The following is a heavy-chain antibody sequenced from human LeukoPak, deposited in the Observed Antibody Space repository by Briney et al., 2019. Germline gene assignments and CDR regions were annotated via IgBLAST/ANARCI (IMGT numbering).Heavy chain of an antibody. CDR3: ARNVGWYSHDS. V-gene: IGHV4-59*08. CDR2: IYGSGST. Sequence: KPSETLPLTCTVSGDSLSSHYWSWIRQPPGKGLEWIGYIYGSGSTHYDPSLRSRVTISEDTSKNQFSLKLTSVTAADTAVYYCARNVGWYSHDSWGQGTLVTVSS. J-gene: IGHJ4*02. CDR1: GDSLSSHY. D-gene: IGHD6-19*01.